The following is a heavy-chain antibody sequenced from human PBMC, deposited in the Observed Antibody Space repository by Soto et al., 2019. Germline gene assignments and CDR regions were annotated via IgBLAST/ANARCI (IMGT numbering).Heavy chain of an antibody. Sequence: ASVKVSCKASGYTFTSYAMHWVRQAPGQRLEWMGWINAGNGNTKYSQKFQGRVTITRDTSASTAYMELSSLRSEDTAVYYCARGAQSSSFVDYWGQGTMVTVYS. CDR2: INAGNGNT. CDR1: GYTFTSYA. J-gene: IGHJ4*02. D-gene: IGHD6-13*01. V-gene: IGHV1-3*01. CDR3: ARGAQSSSFVDY.